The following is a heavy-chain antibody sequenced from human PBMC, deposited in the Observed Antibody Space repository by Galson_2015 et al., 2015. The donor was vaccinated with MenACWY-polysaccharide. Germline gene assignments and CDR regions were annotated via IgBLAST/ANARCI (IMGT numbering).Heavy chain of an antibody. J-gene: IGHJ6*02. CDR1: GASISNCY. CDR2: VYASGST. Sequence: SETLSLTCSVSGASISNCYWTWIRQPAGEGLEWIGRVYASGSTNSNPSVNSRLTMSVDTTKNQFSLGLSSVTAADTAIYYCARVRGGQWPRYSMDVWGQGTTVTVSS. CDR3: ARVRGGQWPRYSMDV. V-gene: IGHV4-4*07. D-gene: IGHD6-19*01.